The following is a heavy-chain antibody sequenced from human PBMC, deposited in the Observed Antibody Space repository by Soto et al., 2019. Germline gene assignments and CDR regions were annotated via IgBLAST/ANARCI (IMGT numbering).Heavy chain of an antibody. J-gene: IGHJ3*02. CDR2: MSHSGGT. CDR3: ARVERGTATTVVDAFDI. D-gene: IGHD1-1*01. CDR1: GGSVGSGSYY. Sequence: QVQLQQWGAGLLKPSETLSLTCAVYGGSVGSGSYYWSWIRQPPGKGLEWIGEMSHSGGTHFNPSLKSRVTISVDTSNNQLSLKMSSVTAADPALYYCARVERGTATTVVDAFDIWGPGTMVTVSS. V-gene: IGHV4-34*01.